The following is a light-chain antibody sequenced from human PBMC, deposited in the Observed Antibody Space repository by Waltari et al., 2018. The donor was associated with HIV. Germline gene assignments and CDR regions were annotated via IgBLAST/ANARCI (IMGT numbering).Light chain of an antibody. Sequence: QSALTQPASVSGSPGQSITISCTGTRSGVGSSNLVSWYQHHPGKAPKLIISEVSKRPSGVSNRFSGSKSGTTASLTISGLQAEDEADYHCCSYAHNDPWVFGGGTRLTVL. CDR3: CSYAHNDPWV. CDR2: EVS. CDR1: RSGVGSSNL. J-gene: IGLJ3*02. V-gene: IGLV2-23*02.